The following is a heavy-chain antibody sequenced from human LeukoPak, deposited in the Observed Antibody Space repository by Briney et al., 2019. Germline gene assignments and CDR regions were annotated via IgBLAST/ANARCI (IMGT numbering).Heavy chain of an antibody. D-gene: IGHD4-23*01. CDR2: IYHSGAT. CDR3: ARNGGNSDFDY. CDR1: GFIVSSNH. Sequence: PGGSLRLSCAASGFIVSSNHMSWVRQPPGKGLEWIGEIYHSGATNYNPSLKSRVTMLLDKSKNQFSLKLNSVTAADTAVYYCARNGGNSDFDYWGQGTLVTVSS. J-gene: IGHJ4*02. V-gene: IGHV4-4*02.